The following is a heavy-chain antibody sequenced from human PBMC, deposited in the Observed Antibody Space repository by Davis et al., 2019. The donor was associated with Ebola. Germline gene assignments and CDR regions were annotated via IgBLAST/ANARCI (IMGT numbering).Heavy chain of an antibody. V-gene: IGHV3-23*01. D-gene: IGHD2/OR15-2a*01. CDR2: FGTGGDT. CDR1: GFIFRTYV. Sequence: GGSLRLSCETSGFIFRTYVMSWVRQAPGKGLEWVSTFGTGGDTYYADSVKGRFAISRDNSRGTLYLQMNSLRVEDSAIYYRVKDSSNIWFDIWGPGTLVTVSS. CDR3: VKDSSNIWFDI. J-gene: IGHJ3*02.